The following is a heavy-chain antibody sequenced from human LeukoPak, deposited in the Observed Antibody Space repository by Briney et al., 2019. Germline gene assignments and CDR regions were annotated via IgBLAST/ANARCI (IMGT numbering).Heavy chain of an antibody. CDR3: ARDMRWLDAFDL. V-gene: IGHV3-66*01. CDR1: GFTVSNKY. CDR2: IYSGGST. Sequence: GGSLRLSCAASGFTVSNKYRSWIRQAPGKGLEWVSVIYSGGSTYYADSVKGRFTISRDNSKNTLYLQMSSLRVEDTAVYYCARDMRWLDAFDLWGQGTMVTVSS. D-gene: IGHD3-22*01. J-gene: IGHJ3*01.